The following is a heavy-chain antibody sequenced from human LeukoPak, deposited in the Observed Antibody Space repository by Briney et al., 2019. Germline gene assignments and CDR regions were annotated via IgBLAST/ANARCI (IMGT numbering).Heavy chain of an antibody. Sequence: GGSLRLSCAASGFTFSSYAMSWVRQAPGKGLEWVSVISDTGGSTYYADSVKGRFTISRDNSKNTLYLQMNSLRAEDTALYYCVRVGGSGSSRYLMWVPWGQGTLVTVSS. CDR2: ISDTGGST. V-gene: IGHV3-23*01. D-gene: IGHD3-10*01. CDR1: GFTFSSYA. CDR3: VRVGGSGSSRYLMWVP. J-gene: IGHJ5*02.